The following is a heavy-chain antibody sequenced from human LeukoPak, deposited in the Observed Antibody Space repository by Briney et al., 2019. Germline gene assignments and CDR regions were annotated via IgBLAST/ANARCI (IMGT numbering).Heavy chain of an antibody. V-gene: IGHV3-9*01. J-gene: IGHJ4*02. CDR1: GFTFDDYA. CDR3: AKDIGGIAVAGTTLDY. CDR2: ISWNSGSI. Sequence: GRSLRLSCAAPGFTFDDYAMHWVRQAPGKGLEWVSGISWNSGSIGYADSVKGRFTISRDNAKNSLYLQMNSLRAEDTALYYCAKDIGGIAVAGTTLDYWGQGTLVTVSS. D-gene: IGHD6-19*01.